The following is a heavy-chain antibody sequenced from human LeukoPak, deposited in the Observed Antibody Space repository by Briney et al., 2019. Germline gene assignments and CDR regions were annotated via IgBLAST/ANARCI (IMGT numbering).Heavy chain of an antibody. J-gene: IGHJ4*02. CDR1: GYTFTGYY. CDR2: INPNSGGT. V-gene: IGHV1-2*02. CDR3: AREIGGRALAAGRHADY. Sequence: ASVKVSCKASGYTFTGYYMHWVRQAPGQGLEWMGWINPNSGGTNYAQKFQGRVTMTRDTSISTAYMELSRLRSDDTAVYYCAREIGGRALAAGRHADYWGQGTLVTVSS. D-gene: IGHD6-13*01.